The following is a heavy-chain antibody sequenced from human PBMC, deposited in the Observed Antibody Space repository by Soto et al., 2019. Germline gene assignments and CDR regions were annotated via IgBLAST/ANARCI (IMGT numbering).Heavy chain of an antibody. Sequence: PGRSLRLSCAASGFIFRSYAMSWVRQAPGTGLEWVSAISDNGDTTYYVNSVKGRFTISRDSSKNIIYLQMNSLRAEDTALYYCAKGRTVGTSGGQGTLVTVSS. CDR1: GFIFRSYA. V-gene: IGHV3-23*01. J-gene: IGHJ4*02. CDR3: AKGRTVGTS. CDR2: ISDNGDTT. D-gene: IGHD1-1*01.